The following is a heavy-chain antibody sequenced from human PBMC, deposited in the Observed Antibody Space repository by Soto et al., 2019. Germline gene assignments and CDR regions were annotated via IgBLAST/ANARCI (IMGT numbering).Heavy chain of an antibody. Sequence: GGSLRLSCAASGFTFSSYGFHWVRQAPGKGLEWVAVIWYDGSNKYYADSVKGRFTISRDNSKNTLYLQMNSLRVEDTAVYYCARGYCSGGICYYTFDYWGQGTLVTVSS. D-gene: IGHD2-15*01. J-gene: IGHJ4*02. CDR3: ARGYCSGGICYYTFDY. CDR2: IWYDGSNK. V-gene: IGHV3-33*01. CDR1: GFTFSSYG.